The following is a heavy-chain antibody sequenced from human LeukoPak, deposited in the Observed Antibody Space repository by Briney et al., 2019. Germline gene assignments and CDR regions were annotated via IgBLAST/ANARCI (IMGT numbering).Heavy chain of an antibody. J-gene: IGHJ4*02. Sequence: SETLSLTCSVSGASISSGSNYWGWIRQPPGKGLEWIGEINHSGSTNYNPSLKSRVTISVDTSKNQFSLKLSSVTAADTAVYYCARSSSWYGGVDYWGQGTLVTVSS. V-gene: IGHV4-39*07. CDR1: GASISSGSNY. CDR3: ARSSSWYGGVDY. D-gene: IGHD6-13*01. CDR2: INHSGST.